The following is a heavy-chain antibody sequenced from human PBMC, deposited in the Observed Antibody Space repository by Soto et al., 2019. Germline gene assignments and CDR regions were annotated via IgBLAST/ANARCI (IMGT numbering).Heavy chain of an antibody. CDR2: ISGSGGST. CDR1: GFTFSSYA. Sequence: GGSLRLSCAASGFTFSSYAMSWVRQAPGKGLEWVSAISGSGGSTYYADSVKGRFTISRDNSKNTLYLQMNSLRAEDTAVYYCAKVGGAYYGSGEGRVTNYFDYWGQGTLVTVSS. D-gene: IGHD3-10*01. CDR3: AKVGGAYYGSGEGRVTNYFDY. J-gene: IGHJ4*02. V-gene: IGHV3-23*01.